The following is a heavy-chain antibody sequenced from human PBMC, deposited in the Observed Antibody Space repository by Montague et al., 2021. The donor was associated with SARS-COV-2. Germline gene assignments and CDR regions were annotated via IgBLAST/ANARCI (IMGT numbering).Heavy chain of an antibody. CDR2: IDWDDDK. V-gene: IGHV2-70*04. CDR1: GFSLSTSGMR. J-gene: IGHJ4*02. D-gene: IGHD3-9*01. Sequence: PALGKPTQTLTLTCTFSGFSLSTSGMRASWIRQPPGKALEWLARIDWDDDKFYSTSLKTRLTISKDTSKNQVVLTMTNMDPVDIATYYCARSHYDILTAYYTPFDYWGQGTLVTVSS. CDR3: ARSHYDILTAYYTPFDY.